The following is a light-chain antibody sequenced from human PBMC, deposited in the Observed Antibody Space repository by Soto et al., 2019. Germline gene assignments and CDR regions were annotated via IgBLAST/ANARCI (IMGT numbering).Light chain of an antibody. CDR2: DAS. V-gene: IGKV3-15*01. J-gene: IGKJ4*01. CDR3: QQENNGPPLT. CDR1: QTIRSD. Sequence: EIVMTQSPLTLSVSPGERATRSCRASQTIRSDLAWYQQKPGQAPRLLISDASTMATGIPARFNGSGSGTEFTLTISSRQSEDFAVYYCQQENNGPPLTFGGGTRWIS.